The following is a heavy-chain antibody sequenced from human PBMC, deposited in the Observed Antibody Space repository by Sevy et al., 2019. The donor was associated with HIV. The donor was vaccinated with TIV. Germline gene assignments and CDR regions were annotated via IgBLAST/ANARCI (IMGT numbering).Heavy chain of an antibody. CDR2: IKSKTYGGTT. Sequence: GGSLRLSCIASGFTFGDYAMSWFRQAPGKGLEWVGLIKSKTYGGTTEYAASVKGRFLISRDDSKNIDYMQMNCLKTEATVVSYCTGELYGGGWFYFDYWGQGTLVTVSS. CDR1: GFTFGDYA. CDR3: TGELYGGGWFYFDY. V-gene: IGHV3-49*03. D-gene: IGHD2-15*01. J-gene: IGHJ4*02.